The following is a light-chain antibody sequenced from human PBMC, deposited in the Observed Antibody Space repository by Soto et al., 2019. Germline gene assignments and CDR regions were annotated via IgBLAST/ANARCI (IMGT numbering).Light chain of an antibody. CDR2: GAS. CDR1: QSVSSSY. Sequence: EIVLTQSPGTLSLSPGERATLSCRASQSVSSSYLAWYQQKPGQAPRLLIYGASSRATGIPDTFSGSGSGTVSPLTISMLDAEDFAEYYCQHDGSSPRTFGQGTRVEIK. CDR3: QHDGSSPRT. V-gene: IGKV3-20*01. J-gene: IGKJ1*01.